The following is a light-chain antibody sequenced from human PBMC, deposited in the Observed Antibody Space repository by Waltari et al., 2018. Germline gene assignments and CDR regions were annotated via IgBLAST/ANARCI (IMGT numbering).Light chain of an antibody. V-gene: IGLV2-23*02. Sequence: QSALPQPASVSGSPERSITSSCTGTSTDGGGYHYVSWYQQHPGKAPKLMIYDVSTRPSGVSNRCSGSKSGNTASLTISGLQAEDEADYYCCSYAGSSTLVFGGGTKLTVL. CDR3: CSYAGSSTLV. CDR1: STDGGGYHY. CDR2: DVS. J-gene: IGLJ3*02.